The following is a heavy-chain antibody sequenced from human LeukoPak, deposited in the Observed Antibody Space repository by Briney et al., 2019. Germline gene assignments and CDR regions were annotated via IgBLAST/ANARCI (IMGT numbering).Heavy chain of an antibody. Sequence: GESLKISCKISGYRLTNNWIGWVRQVPGKGLEWMGLIYPGDSDTRYSPSFQGQVTISADKSISTAYLQWSSLKASDTAMYYCARKGNDYGDYEVGPGAFDIWGQGTMVTVSS. J-gene: IGHJ3*02. D-gene: IGHD4-17*01. V-gene: IGHV5-51*01. CDR1: GYRLTNNW. CDR2: IYPGDSDT. CDR3: ARKGNDYGDYEVGPGAFDI.